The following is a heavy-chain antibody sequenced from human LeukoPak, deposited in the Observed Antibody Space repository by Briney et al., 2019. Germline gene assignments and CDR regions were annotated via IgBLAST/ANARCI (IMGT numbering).Heavy chain of an antibody. CDR3: AKTDLPYYYGSGST. J-gene: IGHJ4*02. V-gene: IGHV4-59*01. D-gene: IGHD3-10*01. CDR2: IYYSGST. CDR1: GGSISTYY. Sequence: SETLSLTCTVSGGSISTYYWSWIRQPPGKGLEWIGYIYYSGSTNYNPSLKSRVTISVDTSKNQFSLKLSSVGAADTAVYYCAKTDLPYYYGSGSTWGQGTLVTVSS.